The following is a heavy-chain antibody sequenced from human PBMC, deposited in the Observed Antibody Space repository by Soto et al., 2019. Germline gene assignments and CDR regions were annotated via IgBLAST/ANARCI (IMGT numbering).Heavy chain of an antibody. D-gene: IGHD2-15*01. V-gene: IGHV1-8*01. Sequence: GASVKVSCKASGYTFTSYDINWVRQATGQGLEWMGWMNPNSGNTGYAQKFQGRVTMTRNTSISTAYMELSSLRSEDTAVYYCARVGYCRAINYYYYMDVCGKGSTVTVSS. CDR1: GYTFTSYD. CDR3: ARVGYCRAINYYYYMDV. CDR2: MNPNSGNT. J-gene: IGHJ6*03.